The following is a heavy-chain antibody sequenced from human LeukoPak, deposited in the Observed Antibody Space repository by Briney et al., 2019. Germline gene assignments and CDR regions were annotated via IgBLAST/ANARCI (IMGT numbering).Heavy chain of an antibody. CDR3: AKGVGYAIDY. Sequence: PGGSLRLSCAGTGFTFSSYGVSWVRQAPGKGLEWVSVISDRGGGTYYADSVKGRFTISRDNSKNTLYLQMNSLRAEDTAVYYCAKGVGYAIDYWGQGTLVTVSS. CDR1: GFTFSSYG. CDR2: ISDRGGGT. D-gene: IGHD5-12*01. J-gene: IGHJ4*02. V-gene: IGHV3-23*01.